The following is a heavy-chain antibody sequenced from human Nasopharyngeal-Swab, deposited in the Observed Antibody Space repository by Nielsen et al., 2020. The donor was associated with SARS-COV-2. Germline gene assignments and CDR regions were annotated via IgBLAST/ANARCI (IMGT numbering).Heavy chain of an antibody. CDR2: IYSGGST. D-gene: IGHD6-13*01. V-gene: IGHV4-39*02. CDR3: ARGRATSSWFGRKPYDY. J-gene: IGHJ4*02. CDR1: GASINSGGSF. Sequence: SETLSLTCTVSGASINSGGSFWGWIRQSPGKGLEWIGSIYSGGSTYLNPSLKSRVTISVDTSKNNFSLKLTSVTAADTAVYYCARGRATSSWFGRKPYDYWGQGTLVTVSS.